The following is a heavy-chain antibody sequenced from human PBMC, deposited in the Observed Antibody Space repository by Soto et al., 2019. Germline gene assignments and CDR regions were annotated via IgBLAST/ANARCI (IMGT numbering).Heavy chain of an antibody. Sequence: ASVEVSCKXSGYTFTDLYIHWVRQAPGLGLEWMGWIDPNSGGSRKTQKFQGSLTMTRDTSTSTVYMELSSLRSDDTAVYYCAREDTAMVLWFDPWGQGTLVTVSS. CDR3: AREDTAMVLWFDP. J-gene: IGHJ5*02. CDR1: GYTFTDLY. CDR2: IDPNSGGS. V-gene: IGHV1-2*02. D-gene: IGHD5-18*01.